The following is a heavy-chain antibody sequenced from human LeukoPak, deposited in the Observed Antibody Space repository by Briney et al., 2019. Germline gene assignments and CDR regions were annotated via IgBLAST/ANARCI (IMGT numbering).Heavy chain of an antibody. V-gene: IGHV3-74*01. Sequence: GGFLRLSCTASGCSFSGHWKHWARKLPGKGLVWVSRISPTGSTTSYADSVKGRFTVSRDNAKNTLYLQVNNLRAEDTAVYYCARGPNSNWSGLDFWGQGTLLTVSS. CDR3: ARGPNSNWSGLDF. D-gene: IGHD6-6*01. CDR2: ISPTGSTT. CDR1: GCSFSGHW. J-gene: IGHJ4*02.